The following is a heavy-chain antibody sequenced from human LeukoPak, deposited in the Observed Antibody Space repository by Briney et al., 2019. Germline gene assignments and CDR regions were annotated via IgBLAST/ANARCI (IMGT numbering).Heavy chain of an antibody. D-gene: IGHD5-12*01. Sequence: GGSLRLSCAASGFTVSSNYMSWVRQAPGKGLEWVSVIYSGGSTYYADSVKGRLTLARNHSKNTLYIQMNSLRGEDPAVSYCARRRTWLAGWFDPWGQGTLVTVSS. CDR2: IYSGGST. CDR1: GFTVSSNY. V-gene: IGHV3-53*01. J-gene: IGHJ5*02. CDR3: ARRRTWLAGWFDP.